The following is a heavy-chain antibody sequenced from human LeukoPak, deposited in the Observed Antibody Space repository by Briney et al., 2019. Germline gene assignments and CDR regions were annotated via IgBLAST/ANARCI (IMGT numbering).Heavy chain of an antibody. CDR2: ISSRGSTI. CDR1: RVTFSSYE. J-gene: IGHJ3*02. Sequence: PGGSLRLSCAASRVTFSSYEMNCVRQAPGKGLEWVSYISSRGSTIYYADSVKGRFTISRDNAKNSLYLQMNSLRAEDTAVYYCAVVLVVLNREGDAFDIWGQGTMVTVSS. CDR3: AVVLVVLNREGDAFDI. D-gene: IGHD3-22*01. V-gene: IGHV3-48*03.